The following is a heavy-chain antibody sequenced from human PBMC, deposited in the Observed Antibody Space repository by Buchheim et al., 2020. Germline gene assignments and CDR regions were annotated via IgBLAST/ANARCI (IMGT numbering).Heavy chain of an antibody. Sequence: QVQLVESGGGVVQPGRSLRLSCAASGFTFSSYGMHWVRQAPGKGLEWVAVISYDGSNKYYADSVKGRFTISRDNSKNTLYLQMNSMRAEDTAVYYCAKEDYDILIGYFYGMDVWGQGTT. CDR1: GFTFSSYG. CDR3: AKEDYDILIGYFYGMDV. D-gene: IGHD3-9*01. CDR2: ISYDGSNK. V-gene: IGHV3-30*18. J-gene: IGHJ6*02.